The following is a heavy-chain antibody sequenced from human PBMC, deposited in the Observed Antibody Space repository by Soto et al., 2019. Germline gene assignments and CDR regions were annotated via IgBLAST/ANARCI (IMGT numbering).Heavy chain of an antibody. J-gene: IGHJ4*02. CDR1: AGSLNYHY. CDR2: IFYSEST. CDR3: ARAVGVGDFDY. D-gene: IGHD1-26*01. V-gene: IGHV4-59*11. Sequence: PSQTRSLTCTVAAGSLNYHYSRCIRQTPGKGLECIEYIFYSESTNYNPSLKSRVTISVDTAKNRFSLKLSSVTAADTAVYYCARAVGVGDFDYWGQGTLVTVSS.